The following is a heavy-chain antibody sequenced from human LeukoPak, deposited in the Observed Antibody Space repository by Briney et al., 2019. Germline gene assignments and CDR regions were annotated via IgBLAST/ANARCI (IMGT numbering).Heavy chain of an antibody. Sequence: GGSLRLSCAASGFTFSNAWMSWVRQAPGKGLEGVSYISSSSSTIYYADSVKGRFTISRDNAKNSLYLQMNSLRDEDTAVYYCARGAGYWYYMDVWGKGTTVTVSS. CDR2: ISSSSSTI. D-gene: IGHD2-8*02. J-gene: IGHJ6*03. CDR3: ARGAGYWYYMDV. CDR1: GFTFSNAW. V-gene: IGHV3-48*02.